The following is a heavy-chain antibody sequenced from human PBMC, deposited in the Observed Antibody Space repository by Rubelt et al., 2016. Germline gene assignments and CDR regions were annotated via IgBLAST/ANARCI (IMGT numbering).Heavy chain of an antibody. CDR2: ISSSSTI. CDR3: ARNLRSVATIFDPIDY. D-gene: IGHD5-12*01. CDR1: EFTFSRYS. V-gene: IGHV3-48*04. J-gene: IGHJ4*02. Sequence: GGLVQPGGSLRLSCAASEFTFSRYSMNWVRQAPGKGLEWVSYISSSSTIYYADSVKGRFTISRDNAKNSLYLQMNSLRAEDTAVYYCARNLRSVATIFDPIDYWGQGTLVTVSS.